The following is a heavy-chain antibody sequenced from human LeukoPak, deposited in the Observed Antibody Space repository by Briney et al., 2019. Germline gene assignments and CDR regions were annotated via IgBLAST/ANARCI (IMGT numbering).Heavy chain of an antibody. J-gene: IGHJ4*02. CDR3: ARDRRITMVRGVIEDY. V-gene: IGHV3-21*01. CDR1: GFTFSSYS. D-gene: IGHD3-10*01. CDR2: ISSSSSYI. Sequence: PGGSLRLSCAASGFTFSSYSMNWVRQAPGKGLEWVSSISSSSSYIYYADSVKGRFTISRGNAKNSPYLQMNSLRAEDTAVYYCARDRRITMVRGVIEDYWGQGTLVTVSS.